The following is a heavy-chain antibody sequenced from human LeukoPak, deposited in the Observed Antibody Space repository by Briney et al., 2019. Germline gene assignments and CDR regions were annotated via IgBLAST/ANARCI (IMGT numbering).Heavy chain of an antibody. Sequence: PSETLSLTCTVSGGSISSSSYYWGWIRQPPGKGLEWIGSIYYSGSTYYNPSLKSRVTISVDTSKNQFSLKLSSVTAADTAVYYCASGVYYGSGSYSWAIYWGQGTLVTVSS. J-gene: IGHJ4*02. V-gene: IGHV4-39*01. CDR1: GGSISSSSYY. CDR3: ASGVYYGSGSYSWAIY. D-gene: IGHD3-10*01. CDR2: IYYSGST.